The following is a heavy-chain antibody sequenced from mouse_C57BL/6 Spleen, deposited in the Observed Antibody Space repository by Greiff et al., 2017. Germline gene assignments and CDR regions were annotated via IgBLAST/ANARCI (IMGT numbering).Heavy chain of an antibody. CDR2: IDPETGGT. J-gene: IGHJ3*01. CDR3: TSREGNYVWFAY. CDR1: GYTFTDYE. D-gene: IGHD2-1*01. Sequence: VQGVESGAELVRPGASVTLSCKASGYTFTDYEMHWVKQTPVHGLEWIGAIDPETGGTAYNQKFKGKAILTADKSSSTAYMELRSLTSEDSAVYYCTSREGNYVWFAYWGQGTLVTVSA. V-gene: IGHV1-15*01.